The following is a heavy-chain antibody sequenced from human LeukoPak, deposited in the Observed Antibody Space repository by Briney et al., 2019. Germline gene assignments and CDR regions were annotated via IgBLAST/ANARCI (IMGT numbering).Heavy chain of an antibody. CDR3: AKGHIATGSLYYFDF. CDR2: IINTGGIT. J-gene: IGHJ4*02. D-gene: IGHD2-15*01. CDR1: GLTFVNYA. V-gene: IGHV3-23*01. Sequence: GGSLRLSCAASGLTFVNYAMTWVRQAPGKGLQCVSTIINTGGITYYADSVKGRFTISRDNSKNTLYLQMNSLRVEDTAVYYCAKGHIATGSLYYFDFWGQGTLVTVSS.